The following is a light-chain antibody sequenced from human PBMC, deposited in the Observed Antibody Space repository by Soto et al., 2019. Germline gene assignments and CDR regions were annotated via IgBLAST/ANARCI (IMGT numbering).Light chain of an antibody. CDR2: GAY. V-gene: IGKV3-20*01. Sequence: EIVLTQSPGTLSLSPGEIATLSCRASQSLSSGYLAWYQQKPAQAPRLLIYGAYRRATGIPDRFSGSGSGTDFTLTISRLEPEDFAVYYCQQYGSSPLTFGGGTKVDIK. CDR3: QQYGSSPLT. J-gene: IGKJ4*01. CDR1: QSLSSGY.